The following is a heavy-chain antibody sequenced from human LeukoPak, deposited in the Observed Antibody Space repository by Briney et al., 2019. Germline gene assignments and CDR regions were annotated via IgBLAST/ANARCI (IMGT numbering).Heavy chain of an antibody. D-gene: IGHD3-3*01. CDR1: GGSFSGYY. J-gene: IGHJ4*02. CDR2: INHSGST. Sequence: SETLSLTCAVYGGSFSGYYWSWIRQPPGKGLEWIGEINHSGSTNYNPSLKSRVTISEDTSKNQFSLKLSSVTAADTAVYYCARGSFDFWSGLRYYFDYWGQGTLVTVSS. CDR3: ARGSFDFWSGLRYYFDY. V-gene: IGHV4-34*01.